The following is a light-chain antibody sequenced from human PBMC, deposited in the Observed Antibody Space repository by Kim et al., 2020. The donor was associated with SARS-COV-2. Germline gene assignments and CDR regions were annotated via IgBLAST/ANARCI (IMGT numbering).Light chain of an antibody. CDR3: QHYGSSLIT. CDR1: QSVSSSD. V-gene: IGKV3-20*01. Sequence: IVLTQSPGTLSLSPGERATLSCKASQSVSSSDLAWYEQKPGQAPRLLIYGASSRATGIPDRFSGSGSATDFTLTISGLEPEDFAVYYCQHYGSSLITFGQGTRLEIK. J-gene: IGKJ5*01. CDR2: GAS.